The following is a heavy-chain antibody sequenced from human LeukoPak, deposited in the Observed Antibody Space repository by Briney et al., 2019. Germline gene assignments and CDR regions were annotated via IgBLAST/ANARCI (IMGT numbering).Heavy chain of an antibody. J-gene: IGHJ4*02. Sequence: ASVKVSCKASGYTFTSYYIHWVRQPPAPRLEWMGIINPSGGSTSYAQKFQGRVTMTRDTSTSPVYMELSSLRSEDTAVYYCARDPPYYDFWSGYPDYWGQGTLVTVSS. CDR2: INPSGGST. D-gene: IGHD3-3*01. CDR1: GYTFTSYY. CDR3: ARDPPYYDFWSGYPDY. V-gene: IGHV1-46*01.